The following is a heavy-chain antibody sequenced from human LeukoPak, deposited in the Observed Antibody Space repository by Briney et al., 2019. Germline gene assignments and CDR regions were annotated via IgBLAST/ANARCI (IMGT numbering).Heavy chain of an antibody. CDR3: ARDRRGRYCTDTTCYEGDYYFDY. D-gene: IGHD2-2*01. J-gene: IGHJ4*02. Sequence: SETLSLTCTVSGGSVSSGSYYCSWIRQPPGKGLEWIGDIYYTGTTNYNPSLKSRVTISVDTSKNQFSLRLSSVTAADTAVYYCARDRRGRYCTDTTCYEGDYYFDYWGQGTLVTVSS. CDR2: IYYTGTT. CDR1: GGSVSSGSYY. V-gene: IGHV4-61*01.